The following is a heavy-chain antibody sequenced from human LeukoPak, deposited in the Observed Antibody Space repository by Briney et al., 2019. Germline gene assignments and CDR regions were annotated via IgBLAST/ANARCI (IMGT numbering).Heavy chain of an antibody. D-gene: IGHD3-22*01. V-gene: IGHV3-23*01. Sequence: GGSLRLSCAASGFTFSSYAMSWVRQAPGKGLEWVSAISGSGGRTYYADSVKGRFTISRDNSKNTLYLLMNSLRAEDTAVYSCARGTYYYDSSGRYPSGAFDIWGQGTMVTVSS. CDR1: GFTFSSYA. CDR3: ARGTYYYDSSGRYPSGAFDI. CDR2: ISGSGGRT. J-gene: IGHJ3*02.